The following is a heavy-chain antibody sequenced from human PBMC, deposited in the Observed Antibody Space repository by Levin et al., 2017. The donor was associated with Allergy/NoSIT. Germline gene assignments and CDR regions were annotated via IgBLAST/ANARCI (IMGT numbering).Heavy chain of an antibody. J-gene: IGHJ6*02. CDR2: MFSGGSN. CDR3: AREGGIAAAGTRNYYGLDV. D-gene: IGHD6-13*01. CDR1: GGSISSYY. Sequence: PSETLSLTCTVSGGSISSYYWSWIRQPAGKGLEWIGRMFSGGSNNFNPSLNNRVTMSVDMPKNQFSLKLSSVTAAATAVYYCAREGGIAAAGTRNYYGLDVWGPGTTVTV. V-gene: IGHV4-4*07.